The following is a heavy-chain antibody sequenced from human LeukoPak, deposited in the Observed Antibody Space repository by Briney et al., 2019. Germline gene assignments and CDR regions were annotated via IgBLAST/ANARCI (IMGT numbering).Heavy chain of an antibody. CDR2: ISNGNT. V-gene: IGHV4-59*01. D-gene: IGHD5-18*01. Sequence: SETLSLTCSVAGGSISTYYWNWIRQTPGKGLEWVGHISNGNTDYNPSLKSRVTISVDTSKNQFSLKLTSVTAADTAVYYCARDKAHSYGRYFDPWGQGALVIVSS. J-gene: IGHJ5*02. CDR1: GGSISTYY. CDR3: ARDKAHSYGRYFDP.